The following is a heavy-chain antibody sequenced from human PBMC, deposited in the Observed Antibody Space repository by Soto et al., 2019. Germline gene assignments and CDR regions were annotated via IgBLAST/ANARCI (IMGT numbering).Heavy chain of an antibody. CDR1: GFTFSSYA. CDR2: INHSGST. D-gene: IGHD3-3*01. Sequence: PGGSLRLSCAASGFTFSSYAMSWVRQAPGKGLEWIGEINHSGSTNYNPSLKSRVTISVDTSKNQFSLKLSSVTAADTAVYYCARNPTIFGVVISYYYYYYGMDVWGQGTTVTVSS. V-gene: IGHV4-34*01. CDR3: ARNPTIFGVVISYYYYYYGMDV. J-gene: IGHJ6*02.